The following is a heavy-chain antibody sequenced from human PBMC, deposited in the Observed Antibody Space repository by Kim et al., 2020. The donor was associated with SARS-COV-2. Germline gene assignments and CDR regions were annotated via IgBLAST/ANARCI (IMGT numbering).Heavy chain of an antibody. D-gene: IGHD6-13*01. J-gene: IGHJ6*02. CDR1: GYTFTSYA. Sequence: ASVKVSCKASGYTFTSYAMNWVRQAPGQGLEWMGWINTNTGNPTYAQGFTGRFVFSLDTSVSTAYLQISSLKAEDTAVYYCARVGIAAGNYYYYGMDVWGQGTTVTVSS. CDR3: ARVGIAAGNYYYYGMDV. V-gene: IGHV7-4-1*02. CDR2: INTNTGNP.